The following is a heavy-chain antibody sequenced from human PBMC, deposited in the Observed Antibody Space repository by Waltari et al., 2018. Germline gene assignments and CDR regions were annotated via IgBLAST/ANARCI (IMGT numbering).Heavy chain of an antibody. Sequence: QVQLVQSGAEVKKPGASVKVSCKASGYTFTGYYMHWVRQAPGKGLEWMGRINPNSGGTNYAQKFQGRVTITRDTSISTAYMELSRLRSDDTAVYYCLIRRRLNHDDAFDIWGQGTMVTVSS. CDR2: INPNSGGT. V-gene: IGHV1-2*06. D-gene: IGHD5-12*01. J-gene: IGHJ3*02. CDR1: GYTFTGYY. CDR3: LIRRRLNHDDAFDI.